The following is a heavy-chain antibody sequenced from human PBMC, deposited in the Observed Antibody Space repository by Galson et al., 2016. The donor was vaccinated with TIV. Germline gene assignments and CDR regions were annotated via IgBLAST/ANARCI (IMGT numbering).Heavy chain of an antibody. CDR2: ISGRRSYI. CDR3: ASRRPAYSSSWYHFDD. V-gene: IGHV3-21*01. Sequence: SLRLSCAASGFTFSSSTMNWVRQAPGKGLEWVSSISGRRSYIYYADSVKGRFTVSRDNAKNSLYLQRNGRRVEESGVYFCASRRPAYSSSWYHFDDWGHGTPVTVSS. J-gene: IGHJ4*01. D-gene: IGHD6-13*01. CDR1: GFTFSSST.